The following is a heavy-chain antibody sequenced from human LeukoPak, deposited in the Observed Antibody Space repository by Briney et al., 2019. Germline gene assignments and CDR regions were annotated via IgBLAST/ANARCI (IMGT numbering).Heavy chain of an antibody. D-gene: IGHD6-13*01. CDR2: ISSSSVST. V-gene: IGHV3-21*06. CDR1: GFTFSSYS. J-gene: IGHJ5*02. CDR3: AKTNYWVGSSWYGGYNWFDP. Sequence: PGGSLRLSCTASGFTFSSYSMNWVRQAPGKGLEWVSWIPFISSSSVSTYYADSVKCRFTISRDNAKNSLYLQMDSLGGEDTAVYYCAKTNYWVGSSWYGGYNWFDPWGQGTLVTVSS.